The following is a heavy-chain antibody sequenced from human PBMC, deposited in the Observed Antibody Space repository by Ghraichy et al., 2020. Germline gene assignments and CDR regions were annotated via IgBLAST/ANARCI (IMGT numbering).Heavy chain of an antibody. CDR1: GFTFRSYS. V-gene: IGHV3-21*01. CDR3: ARGPGYCSGGNPCFYGMDV. J-gene: IGHJ6*02. CDR2: ISSSSSYI. D-gene: IGHD2-15*01. Sequence: GGSLRLSCAASGFTFRSYSMNWVRQAQGKGLEWVSSISSSSSYIYYADSVKGRFTISRDNAKNSLYLQMNSLRAEDTAVYYCARGPGYCSGGNPCFYGMDVWGQGTTVTVSS.